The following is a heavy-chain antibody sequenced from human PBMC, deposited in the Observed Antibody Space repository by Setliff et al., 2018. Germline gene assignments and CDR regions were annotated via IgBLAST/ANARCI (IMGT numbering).Heavy chain of an antibody. CDR3: ARAVVRAFDY. CDR2: IIPILGIA. D-gene: IGHD3-10*01. Sequence: SVTVSCKASGGTFSSYAISWVRQAPGQGLEWMGGIIPILGIANYAQKFQGRVTITADESTSTAYMELSSLRSEDTAVYYCARAVVRAFDYWGQGTLVTVSS. J-gene: IGHJ4*02. V-gene: IGHV1-69*10. CDR1: GGTFSSYA.